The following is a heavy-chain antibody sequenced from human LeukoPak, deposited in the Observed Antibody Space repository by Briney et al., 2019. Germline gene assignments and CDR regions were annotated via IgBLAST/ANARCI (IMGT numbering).Heavy chain of an antibody. J-gene: IGHJ4*02. D-gene: IGHD3-10*01. CDR3: ARLVTYYYGSGSPNFDY. Sequence: SETLSLTCAVYGGSFSGYYWSWIRQPPGKELEWIGEINHSGSTNYNPSLKSRVTISVDTSKNQFSLKLSSVTAADTAVYYCARLVTYYYGSGSPNFDYWGQGTLVTVSS. CDR1: GGSFSGYY. CDR2: INHSGST. V-gene: IGHV4-34*01.